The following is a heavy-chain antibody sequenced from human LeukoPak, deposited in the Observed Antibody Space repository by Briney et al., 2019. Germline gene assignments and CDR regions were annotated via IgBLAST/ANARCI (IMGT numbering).Heavy chain of an antibody. CDR3: RSVAAEGNDAFGI. CDR2: IRRKANSYAT. D-gene: IGHD6-13*01. V-gene: IGHV3-73*01. CDR1: RFTFSVSA. J-gene: IGHJ3*02. Sequence: GGSLKLSCAASRFTFSVSAVHWVRPALGKGGECVGRIRRKANSYATAYAASVKGRFTISTDDSKNTAYRQMNSLKTEHTAVYYCRSVAAEGNDAFGIWGQGKMVTVSS.